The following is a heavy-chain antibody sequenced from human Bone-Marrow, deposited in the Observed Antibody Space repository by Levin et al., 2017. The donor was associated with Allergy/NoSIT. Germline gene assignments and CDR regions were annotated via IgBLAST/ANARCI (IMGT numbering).Heavy chain of an antibody. D-gene: IGHD3-9*01. Sequence: GGSLRLSCVASGFTFSNNYMTWVRQAPGKGLEWVSLIYSGGTTLYADSVKGRFAISRDSSKNTMYLQMNSLRAEDTAVYYCARNPGANDWCWGQGTLVTVSS. J-gene: IGHJ4*02. CDR1: GFTFSNNY. CDR2: IYSGGTT. V-gene: IGHV3-66*01. CDR3: ARNPGANDWC.